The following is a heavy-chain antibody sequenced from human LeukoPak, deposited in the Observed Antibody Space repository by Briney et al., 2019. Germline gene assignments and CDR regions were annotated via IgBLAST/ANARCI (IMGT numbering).Heavy chain of an antibody. J-gene: IGHJ4*02. D-gene: IGHD3-22*01. CDR3: ARGSRPFSSGHFDY. V-gene: IGHV1-46*01. Sequence: ASVKVSCKASGYTFTSYYMHWVRQAPGQGLEWVGIINPSGDPTTYAQKFQSRVTMTSDMSTSTAYMELRSLRSDDTAVYYCARGSRPFSSGHFDYWGQGTLVTVSS. CDR1: GYTFTSYY. CDR2: INPSGDPT.